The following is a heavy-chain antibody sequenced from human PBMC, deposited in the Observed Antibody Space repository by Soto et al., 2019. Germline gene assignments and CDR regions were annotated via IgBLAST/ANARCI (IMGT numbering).Heavy chain of an antibody. Sequence: ASVKVSCKASGYTFTSYDTNWVRQATGQGLDCMVWMNPNSGNTGYAQKFQGRVTMTRNTSISTAYMELISLRSEDTAVYYCARGVVATISPNRYYYYMDVWGKGTTVTVSS. V-gene: IGHV1-8*01. CDR3: ARGVVATISPNRYYYYMDV. D-gene: IGHD5-12*01. CDR2: MNPNSGNT. CDR1: GYTFTSYD. J-gene: IGHJ6*03.